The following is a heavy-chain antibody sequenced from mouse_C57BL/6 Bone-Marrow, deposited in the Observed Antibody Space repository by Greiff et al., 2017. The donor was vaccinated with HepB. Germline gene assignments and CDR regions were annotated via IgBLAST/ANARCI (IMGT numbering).Heavy chain of an antibody. V-gene: IGHV3-8*01. D-gene: IGHD4-1*01. CDR3: ARRLANWDAFDY. CDR2: ISYSGST. Sequence: ESGPGLAKPSQTLSLTCSVTGYSITSDYWNWIRIFPGNKLEYMGYISYSGSTYYNPSLKSRISITRDTSKNQYYLQLNSVTTEDTATYYCARRLANWDAFDYWGQGTTLTVSS. CDR1: GYSITSDY. J-gene: IGHJ2*01.